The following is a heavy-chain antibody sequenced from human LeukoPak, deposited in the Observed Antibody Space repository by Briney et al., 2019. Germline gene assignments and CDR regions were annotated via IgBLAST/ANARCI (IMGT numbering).Heavy chain of an antibody. CDR2: ISWNSGSI. D-gene: IGHD2-15*01. Sequence: PGGSLRLSCAASGFTFDDYAMHWVRQAPGKGLEWVSGISWNSGSIGYADSVKGRFTISRDNAKNSLYLQMNSLRAEDTAVYYCARDGVGYCSGGSCLKRASNDAFDIWGQGTMVTVSS. J-gene: IGHJ3*02. CDR3: ARDGVGYCSGGSCLKRASNDAFDI. CDR1: GFTFDDYA. V-gene: IGHV3-9*01.